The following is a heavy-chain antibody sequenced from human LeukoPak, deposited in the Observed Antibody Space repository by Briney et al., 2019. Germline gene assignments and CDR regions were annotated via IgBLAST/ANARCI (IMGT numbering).Heavy chain of an antibody. CDR3: ARDRVAAPGYYMDV. CDR2: IWYDGSNK. CDR1: RFTFSSYA. V-gene: IGHV3-33*08. J-gene: IGHJ6*03. Sequence: QPGGSLRLSCAASRFTFSSYAMSWVRQAPGKGLEWVAVIWYDGSNKYYADSVKGRFTISRDNSKNTLYLQMNSLRAEDTAVYYCARDRVAAPGYYMDVWGKGTTVTVSS. D-gene: IGHD6-13*01.